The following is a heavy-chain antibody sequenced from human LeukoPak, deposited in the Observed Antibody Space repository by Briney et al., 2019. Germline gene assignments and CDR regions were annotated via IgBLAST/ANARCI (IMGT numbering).Heavy chain of an antibody. Sequence: GGSLRLSCAASGFTFNNYLMSWVRQAPGKGLEWVSVLFTGGGRTLHADSVKGRFTISGDTSRTTLYLQMNGLRAEDTAVYYCAKERDYSPGHKFDLWGQGTLVTVPS. V-gene: IGHV3-23*01. D-gene: IGHD3-10*01. CDR3: AKERDYSPGHKFDL. J-gene: IGHJ4*02. CDR2: LFTGGGRT. CDR1: GFTFNNYL.